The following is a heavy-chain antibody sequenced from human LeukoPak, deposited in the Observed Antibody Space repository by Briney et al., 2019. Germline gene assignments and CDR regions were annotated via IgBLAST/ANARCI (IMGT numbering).Heavy chain of an antibody. J-gene: IGHJ6*03. D-gene: IGHD3-10*01. Sequence: PGGSLRLSCAASGFTFSSYAMSWVRQAPGKGLEWVSAISGSGGSTYYADSVKGRFTISRDNSKNTLYLQMNSLRAEGTAVYYCAKDGSGSKYYYYYMDVWGKGTTVTVSS. V-gene: IGHV3-23*01. CDR3: AKDGSGSKYYYYYMDV. CDR1: GFTFSSYA. CDR2: ISGSGGST.